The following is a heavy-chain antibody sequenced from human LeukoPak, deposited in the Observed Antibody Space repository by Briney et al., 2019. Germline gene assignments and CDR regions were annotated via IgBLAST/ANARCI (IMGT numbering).Heavy chain of an antibody. CDR1: GFSVSGKF. CDR3: ASGDGYLPPY. D-gene: IGHD2-21*01. V-gene: IGHV3-53*01. J-gene: IGHJ4*02. Sequence: GGSLRLSCAASGFSVSGKFMSWVRQAPGKGLEWVSIIHYDGKIRYAGAVVGRFIIYRDDSENTLFLQMNSLRVDDTAVYFCASGDGYLPPYWGQGTLVTVSS. CDR2: IHYDGKI.